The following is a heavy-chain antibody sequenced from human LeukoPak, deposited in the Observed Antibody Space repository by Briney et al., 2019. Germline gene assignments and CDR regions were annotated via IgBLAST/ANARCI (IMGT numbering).Heavy chain of an antibody. CDR3: AKGSDSSGWHTYFDY. J-gene: IGHJ4*02. CDR2: ISGSGGST. V-gene: IGHV3-23*01. Sequence: PGGSLRLSCAASGFSFSYYGMHWVRQAPGKGLEWVSAISGSGGSTYYADSVKGRFTISRDNSKNTLYLQMNSLRAEDTAVYYCAKGSDSSGWHTYFDYWGQGTLVTVSS. D-gene: IGHD6-19*01. CDR1: GFSFSYYG.